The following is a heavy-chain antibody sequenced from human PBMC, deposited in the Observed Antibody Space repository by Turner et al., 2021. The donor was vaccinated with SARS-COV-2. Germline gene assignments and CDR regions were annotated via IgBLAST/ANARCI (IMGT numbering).Heavy chain of an antibody. V-gene: IGHV4-39*02. CDR3: ARLRVGATIYYYHGMDA. D-gene: IGHD1-26*01. J-gene: IGHJ6*02. Sequence: QVQLQESGPGLVKSSETLSLTCTVSGASPRSRSYYWGWIRQPPGKGLEWIGNRFYSGNTYYDESLKSRVTISMDTSANRFSLRLSSVTAADTAVYYCARLRVGATIYYYHGMDAWGQGTTVTVSS. CDR1: GASPRSRSYY. CDR2: RFYSGNT.